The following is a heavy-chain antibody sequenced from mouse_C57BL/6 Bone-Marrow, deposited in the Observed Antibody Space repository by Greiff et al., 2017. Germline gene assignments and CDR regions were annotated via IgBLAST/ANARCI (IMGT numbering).Heavy chain of an antibody. CDR2: ISYDGSN. V-gene: IGHV3-6*01. CDR1: GYSITSGYY. Sequence: EVKVEESGPGLVKPSQSLSLTCSVTGYSITSGYYWNWIRQLPGNKLEWMGYISYDGSNNYNQSLKNRISITHDTSKNQFVLKLNYVTTEGTATYCCARGAYAVAMDYWGQGTSVTVSS. CDR3: ARGAYAVAMDY. J-gene: IGHJ4*01.